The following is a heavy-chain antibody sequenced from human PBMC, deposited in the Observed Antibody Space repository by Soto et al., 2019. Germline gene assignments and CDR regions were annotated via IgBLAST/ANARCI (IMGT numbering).Heavy chain of an antibody. CDR3: ARRRLCYGTWCFDL. V-gene: IGHV1-69*01. D-gene: IGHD2-2*01. CDR2: NLPLFNIS. CDR1: GGAFSSYA. Sequence: QVQLVQSGAEVQKPGSSVKVSCKASGGAFSSYAISWVRQAPGQGLEWMGGNLPLFNISNYAQKLQGRVTITEDESTRTDYMDISNLTVDDTAGYYCARRRLCYGTWCFDLWGSGTLLNVSS. J-gene: IGHJ2*01.